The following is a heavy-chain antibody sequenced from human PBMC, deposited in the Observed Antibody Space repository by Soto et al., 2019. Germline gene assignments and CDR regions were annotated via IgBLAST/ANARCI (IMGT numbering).Heavy chain of an antibody. J-gene: IGHJ6*03. CDR3: AGRVRYDFWSGYRADYYYYMDV. D-gene: IGHD3-3*01. CDR2: IYPGDSDT. V-gene: IGHV5-51*01. CDR1: GYSFTSYW. Sequence: PGESLKISCKGSGYSFTSYWIGWVRQMPGKGLEWMGIIYPGDSDTRYGPSFQGQVTISADKSISTAYLQWSSLKASDTAMYYCAGRVRYDFWSGYRADYYYYMDVWGKGTTVTVSS.